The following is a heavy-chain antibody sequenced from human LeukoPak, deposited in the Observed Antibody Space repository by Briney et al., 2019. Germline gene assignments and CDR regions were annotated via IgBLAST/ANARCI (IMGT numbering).Heavy chain of an antibody. CDR3: ARVGYSGSYT. Sequence: SETLSLTCTVSGGSISSYYWSWIRQPPGKGLEWIGHIYYSGSTNYNPSLKSRVTISVDTSKNQFSLKLSSVTAADTAVYYCARVGYSGSYTWGQGTLVTVSS. CDR2: IYYSGST. V-gene: IGHV4-59*01. CDR1: GGSISSYY. J-gene: IGHJ4*02. D-gene: IGHD1-26*01.